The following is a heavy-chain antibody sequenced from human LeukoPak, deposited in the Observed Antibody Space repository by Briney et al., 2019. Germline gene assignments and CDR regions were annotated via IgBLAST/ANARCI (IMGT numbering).Heavy chain of an antibody. Sequence: GGSLRLSCAASGFTFSDYYMSWLRQAPGKGLEWVSSISSSSSYIYYADSVKGRFTISRDNAKNSLYLQMNSLRAEDTAVYYCAREFVGVVSGSYYNTFDYWGQGTLVTVSS. V-gene: IGHV3-11*06. CDR3: AREFVGVVSGSYYNTFDY. D-gene: IGHD3-10*01. CDR1: GFTFSDYY. CDR2: ISSSSSYI. J-gene: IGHJ4*02.